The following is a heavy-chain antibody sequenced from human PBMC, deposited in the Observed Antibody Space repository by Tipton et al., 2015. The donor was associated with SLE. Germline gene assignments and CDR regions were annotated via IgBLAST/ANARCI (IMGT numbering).Heavy chain of an antibody. CDR3: ARHRNWEGRRAFDP. CDR1: GASISNSNYY. V-gene: IGHV4-39*07. J-gene: IGHJ5*02. CDR2: IYYAGTT. Sequence: TLSLTCTVSGASISNSNYYYGWIRQPPGKGLEWIGTIYYAGTTRYNLSLKSRVTISIDTGKNHFSLELTSVTAADTAVYYCARHRNWEGRRAFDPWGQGMLVTVSS. D-gene: IGHD1-14*01.